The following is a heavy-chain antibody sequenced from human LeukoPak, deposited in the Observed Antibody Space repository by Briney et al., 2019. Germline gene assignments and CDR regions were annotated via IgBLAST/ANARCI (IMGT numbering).Heavy chain of an antibody. Sequence: SETLSLTCTVPGGSISSYYWSLIRQPPGKGLEWIGYIYYSGSTNYNPSLKSRVTISVDTSKNQFSLKLSSVTAADTAVYYCAREGIAAAGTEYYFDYWGQGTLVTVSS. CDR1: GGSISSYY. J-gene: IGHJ4*02. CDR3: AREGIAAAGTEYYFDY. CDR2: IYYSGST. V-gene: IGHV4-59*01. D-gene: IGHD6-13*01.